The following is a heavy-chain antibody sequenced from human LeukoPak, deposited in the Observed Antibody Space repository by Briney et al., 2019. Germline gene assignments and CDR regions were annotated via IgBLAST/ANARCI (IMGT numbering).Heavy chain of an antibody. Sequence: ASVKVSCKTLGYTFSGYYIHWVRQAPGQGLEWMGWIDPNSGAANYEERFQGRVTMTRDISINTVYLEVRSDDTAVYYCARGEQWLVRYWGQGTLVIVSS. CDR1: GYTFSGYY. V-gene: IGHV1-2*02. CDR2: IDPNSGAA. J-gene: IGHJ4*02. D-gene: IGHD6-19*01. CDR3: ARGEQWLVRY.